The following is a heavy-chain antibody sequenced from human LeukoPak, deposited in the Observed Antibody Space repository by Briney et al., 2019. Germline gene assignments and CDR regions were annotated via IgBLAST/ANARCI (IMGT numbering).Heavy chain of an antibody. CDR1: GFTFDDYA. Sequence: PGRSLRLSCAASGFTFDDYAMHWARQTPGKGLEWVSGINWKSGSIGYADSVKGRFTISRDNAKNSLYLQMNSLRPEDTAFYYCAKDKGSGWSGIDYWGQGTLVTVSS. CDR2: INWKSGSI. J-gene: IGHJ4*02. CDR3: AKDKGSGWSGIDY. V-gene: IGHV3-9*01. D-gene: IGHD6-19*01.